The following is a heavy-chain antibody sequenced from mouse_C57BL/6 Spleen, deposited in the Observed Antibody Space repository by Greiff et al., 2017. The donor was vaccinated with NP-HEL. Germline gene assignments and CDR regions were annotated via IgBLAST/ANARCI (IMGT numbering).Heavy chain of an antibody. J-gene: IGHJ3*01. V-gene: IGHV5-4*03. Sequence: EVKLVESGGGLVKPGGSLKLSCAASGFTFSSYAMSWVRQTPEKRLEWVATISDGGSYTYYPDNVKGRFTISRDNAKNNLYLQMSHLKSEDTAMYYCAQAPMGSPFAYWGQGTLVTVSA. CDR3: AQAPMGSPFAY. CDR2: ISDGGSYT. CDR1: GFTFSSYA.